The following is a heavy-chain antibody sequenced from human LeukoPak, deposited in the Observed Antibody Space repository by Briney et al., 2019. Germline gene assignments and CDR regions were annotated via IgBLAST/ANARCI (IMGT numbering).Heavy chain of an antibody. D-gene: IGHD6-19*01. V-gene: IGHV4-34*01. J-gene: IGHJ4*02. CDR2: INHSGST. CDR3: ARDRYSSGWYYFDY. Sequence: SETLFLTCAVYGGSFSGYYWSWIRQPPGKVLEWIGEINHSGSTNYNPSLKSRVTISVDTSKNQFSLKLSSVTAADTAVYYCARDRYSSGWYYFDYWGQGTLVTVSS. CDR1: GGSFSGYY.